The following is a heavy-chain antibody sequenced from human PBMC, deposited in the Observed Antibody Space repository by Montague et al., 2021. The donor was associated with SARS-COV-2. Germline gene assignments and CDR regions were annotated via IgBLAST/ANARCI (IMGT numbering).Heavy chain of an antibody. CDR2: IKQDGSEK. CDR3: ARVQRTTGTTRLGTYYYYYYGMDV. V-gene: IGHV3-7*01. D-gene: IGHD1-1*01. CDR1: GFIFSSYW. J-gene: IGHJ6*02. Sequence: SLRLSCAASGFIFSSYWISWVRQAPGKGLEWVANIKQDGSEKYYVDSVKGRFTISRGNAKNSLYLQMNSLRAEDTAVYCCARVQRTTGTTRLGTYYYYYYGMDVWGQGTLVTVSS.